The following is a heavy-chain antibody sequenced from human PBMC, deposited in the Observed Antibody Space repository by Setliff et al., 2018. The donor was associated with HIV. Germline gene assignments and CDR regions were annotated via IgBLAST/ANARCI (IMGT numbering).Heavy chain of an antibody. D-gene: IGHD2-2*01. CDR3: ARDCSSTSCPGSFNYYYYYYYMDV. Sequence: SETLSLTCTVSGGSISGYYWSWIRQPPGKGLEWIGYIYYSGSTNYNPSLKSRVTISVDTSKNQFSLKLSSVTAADTAVYYCARDCSSTSCPGSFNYYYYYYYMDVWGKGTTVTVSS. CDR1: GGSISGYY. V-gene: IGHV4-59*01. J-gene: IGHJ6*03. CDR2: IYYSGST.